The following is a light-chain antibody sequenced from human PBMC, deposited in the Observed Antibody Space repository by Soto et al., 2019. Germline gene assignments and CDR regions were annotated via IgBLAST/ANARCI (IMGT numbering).Light chain of an antibody. CDR2: GES. J-gene: IGKJ1*01. V-gene: IGKV3-20*01. Sequence: VGWTQCPFTLSLSTGERTTLSCRASQSISRYLAWYQQKPGQGPRLLIYGESSRATGTPDRFSGSGSGTELTLTINRMEPEDFELYYCTTYGSSPPKLGQGTKV. CDR1: QSISRY. CDR3: TTYGSSPPK.